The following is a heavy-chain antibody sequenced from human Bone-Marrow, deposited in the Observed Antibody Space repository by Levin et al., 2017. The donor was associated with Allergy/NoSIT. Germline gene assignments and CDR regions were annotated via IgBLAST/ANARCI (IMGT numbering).Heavy chain of an antibody. D-gene: IGHD2-2*01. Sequence: SLKISCAASGFTFDDYAMHWVRQAPGKGLEWVSGISWNSGSIGYADSVKGRFTISRDNAKNSLYLQMNSLRAEDTALYYCAKGYCSSTSCRFDYWGQGTLVTVA. V-gene: IGHV3-9*01. J-gene: IGHJ4*02. CDR3: AKGYCSSTSCRFDY. CDR2: ISWNSGSI. CDR1: GFTFDDYA.